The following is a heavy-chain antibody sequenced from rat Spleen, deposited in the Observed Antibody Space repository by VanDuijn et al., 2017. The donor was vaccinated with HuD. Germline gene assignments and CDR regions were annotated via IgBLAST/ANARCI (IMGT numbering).Heavy chain of an antibody. V-gene: IGHV5-29*01. CDR2: ISYDGSGT. D-gene: IGHD4-3*01. J-gene: IGHJ4*01. CDR1: GFTFSDYY. CDR3: ARHGRGERTYYYVLDA. Sequence: EVQLVESDGGLVQPGRSLKLSCSASGFTFSDYYMAWVRQAPTKGLEWVATISYDGSGTYYRDSVKGRFTISRDNANTTLYLQMDSLQSEDTATYYCARHGRGERTYYYVLDAWGQGASVTVSS.